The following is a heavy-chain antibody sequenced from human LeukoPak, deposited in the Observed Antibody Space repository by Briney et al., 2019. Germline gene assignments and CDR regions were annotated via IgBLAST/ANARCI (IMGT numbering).Heavy chain of an antibody. CDR2: IKSKAAGETT. CDR3: TNGATFSDDY. CDR1: GFSFTNAW. J-gene: IGHJ4*02. D-gene: IGHD1-26*01. Sequence: GGSLRLSCAASGFSFTNAWMNWVRQAPGKGLEWVGRIKSKAAGETTDYSAPVKGRFTISRDDSTNTLYLQMNSLKTEDTAVYYCTNGATFSDDYWGQGTLVTVSS. V-gene: IGHV3-15*01.